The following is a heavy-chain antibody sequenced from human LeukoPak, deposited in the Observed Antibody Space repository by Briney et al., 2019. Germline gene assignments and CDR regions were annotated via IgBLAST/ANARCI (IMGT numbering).Heavy chain of an antibody. D-gene: IGHD3-16*01. CDR2: IYPGDSDT. V-gene: IGHV5-51*01. CDR3: ARRRRYDEWFDP. Sequence: GESLQISCKGSGYIFTSYWIGWVRQLPGKGLEWMGIIYPGDSDTRYSPSFQGQVTISADKSISTAYLQWSSLKASDTAMYYCARRRRYDEWFDPWGQGTLVTVSS. J-gene: IGHJ5*02. CDR1: GYIFTSYW.